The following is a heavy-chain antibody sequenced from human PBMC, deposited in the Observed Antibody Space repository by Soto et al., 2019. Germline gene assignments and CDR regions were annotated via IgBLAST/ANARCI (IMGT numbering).Heavy chain of an antibody. CDR2: IKSKTDVGTT. D-gene: IGHD5-12*01. CDR3: TTASSGYDEYAFDI. Sequence: GGSLRLSCAASGFTFSNAWMNWVRQAPGKGLEWVGRIKSKTDVGTTDYAAPVKGRFTISRDDSKNTLYLQMNSLKTEDPAVYYCTTASSGYDEYAFDIWGQGTMVTVSS. CDR1: GFTFSNAW. V-gene: IGHV3-15*07. J-gene: IGHJ3*02.